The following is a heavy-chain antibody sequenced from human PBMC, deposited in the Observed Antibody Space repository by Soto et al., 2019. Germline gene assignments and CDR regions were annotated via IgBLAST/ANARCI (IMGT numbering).Heavy chain of an antibody. V-gene: IGHV4-4*02. CDR3: ARTLVVVAATWDYGMDV. J-gene: IGHJ6*02. CDR1: GGSISSSNW. D-gene: IGHD2-15*01. CDR2: IYHSGST. Sequence: SETLSLTCAVSGGSISSSNWWSWVRQPPGKGLEWIGEIYHSGSTNYNPSLKSRVTISVDKSKNQFSLKLSSVTAADTAVYYCARTLVVVAATWDYGMDVWGQGTTVTVSS.